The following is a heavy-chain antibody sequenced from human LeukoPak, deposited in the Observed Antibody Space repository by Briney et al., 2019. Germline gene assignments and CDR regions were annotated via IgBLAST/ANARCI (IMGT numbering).Heavy chain of an antibody. J-gene: IGHJ6*03. D-gene: IGHD6-6*01. CDR3: ASSLVFTGYYYYMDV. CDR1: GGTFSSYA. CDR2: IIPIFGTA. V-gene: IGHV1-69*06. Sequence: SVKVSCKASGGTFSSYAISWVRQAPGQGLEWMGGIIPIFGTANYAQKFQGRVTITADKSTSTAYMELSSLRSEDTAVYYCASSLVFTGYYYYMDVWGKGTTVTVSS.